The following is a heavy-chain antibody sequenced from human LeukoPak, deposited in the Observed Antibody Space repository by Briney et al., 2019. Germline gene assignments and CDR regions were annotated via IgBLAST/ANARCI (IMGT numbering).Heavy chain of an antibody. D-gene: IGHD2-2*01. CDR1: GGSISSYY. V-gene: IGHV4-4*07. J-gene: IGHJ3*02. CDR2: IYTSGST. CDR3: ARDICSSTSCYYVNDAFDI. Sequence: SETLSLTCTVSGGSISSYYWSWIRQPAGKGLEWIGRIYTSGSTNYNPSLKSRVTMSVDTSKNQFSLKLSSVTAADTAVYYCARDICSSTSCYYVNDAFDIWGRGTMVTVSS.